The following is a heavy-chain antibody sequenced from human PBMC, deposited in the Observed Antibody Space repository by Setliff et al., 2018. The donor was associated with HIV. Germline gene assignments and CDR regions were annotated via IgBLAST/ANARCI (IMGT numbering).Heavy chain of an antibody. CDR3: TTIGYCRGTTCRSAFDI. Sequence: GESLKISCVTSGLSFTNAWMSWVRQAPGKGLEWVGRVKSQSNGGTIDYAEPVKGRFTMSRDDSKDTVHLEMNSLKTEDTAVYYCTTIGYCRGTTCRSAFDIWGQGTMVTVSS. CDR2: VKSQSNGGTI. CDR1: GLSFTNAW. V-gene: IGHV3-15*01. D-gene: IGHD2-2*03. J-gene: IGHJ3*02.